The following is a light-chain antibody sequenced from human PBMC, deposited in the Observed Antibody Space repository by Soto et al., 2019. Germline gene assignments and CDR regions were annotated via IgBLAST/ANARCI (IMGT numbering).Light chain of an antibody. CDR1: QSISSY. CDR3: QQSYSTPLWT. V-gene: IGKV1-39*01. J-gene: IGKJ2*02. Sequence: DIQMTQSPSSLSASVGDRVTITCRASQSISSYLNWYQQKPGKAPKLLIYAAASLQSGVPARFSGGGSGTDFTSTISSMQPEDFATYYCQQSYSTPLWTFGQGTKLEIK. CDR2: AAA.